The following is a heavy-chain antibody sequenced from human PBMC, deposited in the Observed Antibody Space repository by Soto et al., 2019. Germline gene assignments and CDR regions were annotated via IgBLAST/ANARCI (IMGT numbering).Heavy chain of an antibody. J-gene: IGHJ6*02. CDR2: ISYDGSNK. Sequence: QVQLVESGGGVVQPGRSLRLSCAASGFTFSSYGMHWVRQAPGKGLEWVAVISYDGSNKYYADSVKGRFTISRDNSKNTLYRQMNSLRAEDTAVYYCAKDHTYSGSSVGMDVWGQGTTVTVSS. CDR1: GFTFSSYG. V-gene: IGHV3-30*18. CDR3: AKDHTYSGSSVGMDV. D-gene: IGHD1-26*01.